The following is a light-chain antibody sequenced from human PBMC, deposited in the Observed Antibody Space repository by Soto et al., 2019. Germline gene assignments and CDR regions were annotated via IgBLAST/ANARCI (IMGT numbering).Light chain of an antibody. V-gene: IGKV3-15*01. J-gene: IGKJ1*01. CDR1: QSVSSK. CDR3: QQYNNWPRT. Sequence: EIVLTQSPGTLSVSPGERATLSCRASQSVSSKLAWYQQKPGQAPRLLFYGASTGATGIPARFSGSGSETEFTLSICSLQSEDFAVYYCQQYNNWPRTFGQGTKVDIK. CDR2: GAS.